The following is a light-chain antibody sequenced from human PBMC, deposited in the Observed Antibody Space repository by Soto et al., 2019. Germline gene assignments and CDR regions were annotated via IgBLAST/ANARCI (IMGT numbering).Light chain of an antibody. CDR1: QGIRNY. CDR3: QKYNSAPWT. V-gene: IGKV1-27*01. J-gene: IGKJ1*01. Sequence: DIPMTQSPSSLSASVGDRVTITCRASQGIRNYLAWYQQKPGKVPKLLIYAASTLQSGVPSRFSGSGSGTDFTLTISSLQPEDVATDYCQKYNSAPWTFGQGTKVEIK. CDR2: AAS.